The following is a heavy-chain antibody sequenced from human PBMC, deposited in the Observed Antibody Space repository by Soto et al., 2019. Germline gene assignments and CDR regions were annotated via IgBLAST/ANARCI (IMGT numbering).Heavy chain of an antibody. J-gene: IGHJ5*02. Sequence: EVQLVESGGGLVKPGGSLRLSCAASGFTFSSYSMNWVRQAPGKGLEWVSSISSSSSYIYYADSVKGRFTISRDNAKNSLYLQMNSLRAEDTAVYYCARDPGAEGWFDPWGQGTLVTVSS. V-gene: IGHV3-21*01. CDR2: ISSSSSYI. CDR3: ARDPGAEGWFDP. D-gene: IGHD3-10*01. CDR1: GFTFSSYS.